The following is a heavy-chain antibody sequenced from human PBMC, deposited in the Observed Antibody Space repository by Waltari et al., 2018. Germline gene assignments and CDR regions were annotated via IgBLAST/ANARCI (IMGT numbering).Heavy chain of an antibody. Sequence: EVQLVESGGGLIQPGGSLRLSCAASGFTVSSNYMSWFRQAPGKGLEWVSVIYSGGSTYYADSVKGRFTISRDNSKNTLYLQMNSLRAEDTAVYYCARSSVEMATMRNWYFDLWGRGTLVTVSS. V-gene: IGHV3-53*01. D-gene: IGHD5-12*01. CDR3: ARSSVEMATMRNWYFDL. J-gene: IGHJ2*01. CDR1: GFTVSSNY. CDR2: IYSGGST.